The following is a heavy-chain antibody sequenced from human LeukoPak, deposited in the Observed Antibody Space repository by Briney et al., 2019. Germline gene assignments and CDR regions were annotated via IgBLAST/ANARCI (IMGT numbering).Heavy chain of an antibody. CDR1: GGSISSYY. D-gene: IGHD3-16*01. CDR3: AREVWEADAFDI. J-gene: IGHJ3*02. Sequence: SETLSLTCTVSGGSISSYYWSWIRQPPGKGLEWIGYIYYSGSTHYNPSLKSRVTMSIDTSKNQFSLKLTFVTAADTAVYYCAREVWEADAFDIWGQGTVVTVSS. CDR2: IYYSGST. V-gene: IGHV4-59*12.